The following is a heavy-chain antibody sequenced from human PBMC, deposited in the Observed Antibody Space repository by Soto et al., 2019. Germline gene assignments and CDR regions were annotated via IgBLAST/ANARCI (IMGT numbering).Heavy chain of an antibody. D-gene: IGHD3-22*01. CDR3: ARATYYYDSSGYPPHWYFDL. V-gene: IGHV4-30-2*01. Sequence: SETLSLTCAVSGGSINSGGYSWSWIRQPPGKGLEWIGYIYHSGSTYYNPSLKSRVTISVDRSKNQFSLKLSSVTAADTAVYYCARATYYYDSSGYPPHWYFDLWGRGTLVT. CDR2: IYHSGST. J-gene: IGHJ2*01. CDR1: GGSINSGGYS.